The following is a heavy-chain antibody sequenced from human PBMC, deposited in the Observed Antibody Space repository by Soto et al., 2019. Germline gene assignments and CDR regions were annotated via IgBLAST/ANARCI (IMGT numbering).Heavy chain of an antibody. V-gene: IGHV4-61*01. CDR1: GDSVRSRNYY. CDR2: VYDSVNYDSGRT. CDR3: ARESDFWDDAYMRTFDI. D-gene: IGHD3-3*01. J-gene: IGHJ3*02. Sequence: QVQLQESGPGLVKPSETLSLTCTVSGDSVRSRNYYWSWIRQAPGTGLEGIGYVYDSVNYDSGRTNHIPSLTSRVTISLDTSKNQFSLTLTSVTAADTAVYYCARESDFWDDAYMRTFDIWGRGTKVTVSS.